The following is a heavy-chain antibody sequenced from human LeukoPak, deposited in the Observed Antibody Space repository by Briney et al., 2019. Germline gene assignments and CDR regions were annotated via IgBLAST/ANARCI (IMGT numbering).Heavy chain of an antibody. CDR3: ARLITTVTAPN. Sequence: GASVKVSCKASGYTFTSHDINWVRQAAGQGLEWMGWMNPNSGNTGYAQKFQGRVTMTRNTSISTAYMELSSLRSEDTGVYFCARLITTVTAPNWGQGTLVTVSS. CDR2: MNPNSGNT. D-gene: IGHD2-21*02. V-gene: IGHV1-8*01. J-gene: IGHJ4*02. CDR1: GYTFTSHD.